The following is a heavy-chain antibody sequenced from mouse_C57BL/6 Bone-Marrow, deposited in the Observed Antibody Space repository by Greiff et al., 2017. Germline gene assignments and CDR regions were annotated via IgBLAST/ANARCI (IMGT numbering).Heavy chain of an antibody. Sequence: QVQLKQSGAELARPGASVKLSCKASGYTFTSYGISWVKQRTGQGLEWIGEIYPRSGNTYYNEKFKGKATLTADKSSSTAYMELRSLTSEDSAVYFCARDEGRYYFDYWGQGTTLTVSS. V-gene: IGHV1-81*01. CDR3: ARDEGRYYFDY. CDR2: IYPRSGNT. J-gene: IGHJ2*01. CDR1: GYTFTSYG.